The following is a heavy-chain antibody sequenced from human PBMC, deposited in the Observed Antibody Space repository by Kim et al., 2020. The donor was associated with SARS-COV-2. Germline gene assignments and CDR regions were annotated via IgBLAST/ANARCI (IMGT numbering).Heavy chain of an antibody. Sequence: ASVKVSCKASGYTFTSYAMNWVRQAPGQGIEWMGWINTNTGNPTYAQGFTGRFVFSLDTSVSTAYLQISSLKAEDTAVYYCARANPMVRGGIINYYYYYGMDVWGQGTTVTVSS. CDR1: GYTFTSYA. CDR2: INTNTGNP. V-gene: IGHV7-4-1*02. J-gene: IGHJ6*02. CDR3: ARANPMVRGGIINYYYYYGMDV. D-gene: IGHD3-10*01.